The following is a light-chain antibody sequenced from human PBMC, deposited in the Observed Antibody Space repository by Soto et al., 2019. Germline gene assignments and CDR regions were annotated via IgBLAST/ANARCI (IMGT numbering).Light chain of an antibody. Sequence: DIEMTQSPSTLSASVGDRVTITCRATHSLNIWLAWYQQKPGKAPKLLISKASSLESGVPSRFSGSGSGTEFSLTISSLQPDDFATYYCQQDKAYSYTFGQGTKLEMK. CDR3: QQDKAYSYT. CDR1: HSLNIW. J-gene: IGKJ2*01. V-gene: IGKV1-5*03. CDR2: KAS.